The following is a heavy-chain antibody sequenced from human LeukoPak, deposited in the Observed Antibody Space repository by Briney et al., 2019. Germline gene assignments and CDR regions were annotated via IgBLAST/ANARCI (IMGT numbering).Heavy chain of an antibody. CDR2: INPSGSST. Sequence: ASVKVSCKASGYTFTSYYMHWVRQAPGQGLEWMGLINPSGSSTSYAQKFQGRVAMTRDTSTSIVYMELSNLRSEDTAVYYCARAALVGATYFFDHWGRGTLVTVSS. CDR1: GYTFTSYY. V-gene: IGHV1-46*01. D-gene: IGHD1-26*01. CDR3: ARAALVGATYFFDH. J-gene: IGHJ4*02.